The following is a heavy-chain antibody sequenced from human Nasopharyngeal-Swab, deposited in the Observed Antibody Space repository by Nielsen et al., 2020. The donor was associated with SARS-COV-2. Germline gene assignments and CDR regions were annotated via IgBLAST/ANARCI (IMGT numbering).Heavy chain of an antibody. Sequence: ESLKISCAASGSTFSSYAMSWVRQAPGKGLEWVSAISGSGGSTYYADSVKGRFTISRDNSKNTLYLQMNSLRAEDTAVYYCAKVTGGFLAAAGSFLFDYWGQGTLVTVSS. V-gene: IGHV3-23*01. J-gene: IGHJ4*02. D-gene: IGHD6-13*01. CDR1: GSTFSSYA. CDR3: AKVTGGFLAAAGSFLFDY. CDR2: ISGSGGST.